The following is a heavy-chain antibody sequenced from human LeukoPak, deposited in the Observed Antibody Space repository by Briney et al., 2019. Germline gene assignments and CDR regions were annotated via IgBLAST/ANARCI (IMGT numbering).Heavy chain of an antibody. CDR1: GNSLSELS. Sequence: ASVKVSCKVSGNSLSELSMHWVRQAPGKGLEWMGGFDREEGEPIYAQKFQGRVTMTDDTAKDTAYMEVTNLRSDDTAVYYCATGRPASLLDYWGQGTLVTVSS. J-gene: IGHJ4*02. CDR3: ATGRPASLLDY. CDR2: FDREEGEP. V-gene: IGHV1-24*01.